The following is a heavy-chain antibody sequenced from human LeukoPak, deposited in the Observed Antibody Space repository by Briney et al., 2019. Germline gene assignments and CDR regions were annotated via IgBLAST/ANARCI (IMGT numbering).Heavy chain of an antibody. J-gene: IGHJ4*02. CDR2: INPSGGST. CDR3: ARAVGGGDGYNPFDY. V-gene: IGHV1-46*01. CDR1: GYTFTSYY. Sequence: ASVKVSCKASGYTFTSYYMHWVRQAPGQGLEWMGIINPSGGSTSYAQKFQGRVTMTRDTSTSTVSMELSSLRSEDMAVYYCARAVGGGDGYNPFDYWGQGTLVTVSS. D-gene: IGHD5-24*01.